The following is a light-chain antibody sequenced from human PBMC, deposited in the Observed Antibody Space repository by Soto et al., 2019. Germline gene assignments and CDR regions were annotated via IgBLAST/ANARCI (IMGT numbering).Light chain of an antibody. CDR1: QSINAW. J-gene: IGKJ1*01. CDR3: QQYNSYSEA. CDR2: KAS. Sequence: IQMTQSPSTLSASVKDRVTLTCRASQSINAWLAWYQQKPGKAPKLLIYKASTLKSGVPSRFSGSGSGTEFTLTISSLQPDDFATYYCQQYNSYSEAFGQGTKVDIK. V-gene: IGKV1-5*03.